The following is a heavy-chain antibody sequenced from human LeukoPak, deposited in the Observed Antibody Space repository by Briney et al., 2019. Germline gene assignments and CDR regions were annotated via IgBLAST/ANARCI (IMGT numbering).Heavy chain of an antibody. CDR3: ARGDPEQWLVPHDY. D-gene: IGHD6-19*01. Sequence: GGSLRLSCAASGFTFSSYAMHWVRQAPGKGLEWVAVISYDGSNKYYADSVKGRFTISRDNSKNTLYLQMNSLRAEDTAVYYCARGDPEQWLVPHDYWGQGTLVTVSS. CDR2: ISYDGSNK. V-gene: IGHV3-30-3*01. J-gene: IGHJ4*02. CDR1: GFTFSSYA.